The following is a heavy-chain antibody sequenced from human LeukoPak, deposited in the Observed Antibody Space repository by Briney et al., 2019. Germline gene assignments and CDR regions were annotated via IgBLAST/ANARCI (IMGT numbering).Heavy chain of an antibody. J-gene: IGHJ1*01. V-gene: IGHV1-69*05. CDR2: IIPIFGTA. CDR3: ARASYCSSTSCYLDFQH. Sequence: SVKVSCKASGGTFSSYAISWVRQAPGQGLEWMGGIIPIFGTANYAQKFQGRVTITTDESTSTAYMELSSLRSEDTAVYYCARASYCSSTSCYLDFQHWGRGTLVTVSS. D-gene: IGHD2-2*01. CDR1: GGTFSSYA.